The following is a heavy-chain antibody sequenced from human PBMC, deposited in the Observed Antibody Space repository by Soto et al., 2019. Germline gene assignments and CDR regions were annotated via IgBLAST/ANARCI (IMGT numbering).Heavy chain of an antibody. V-gene: IGHV4-39*07. Sequence: SETLSLTCTVSGGSISSSSYYWGWIRQPPGKGLEWIGSIYYSGSTFYNPSLKSRVTISVDTSKNQFSLKLSSVTAADTAVYYCARTPYYYDSSGYYYREGYFDYWGQGTLVTVSS. CDR2: IYYSGST. CDR3: ARTPYYYDSSGYYYREGYFDY. J-gene: IGHJ4*02. D-gene: IGHD3-22*01. CDR1: GGSISSSSYY.